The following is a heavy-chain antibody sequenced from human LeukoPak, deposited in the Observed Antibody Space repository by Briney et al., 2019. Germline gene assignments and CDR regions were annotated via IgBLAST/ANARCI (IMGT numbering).Heavy chain of an antibody. Sequence: KVSCXXXGGXFSXYAISWVRQAPGQGLEWMGGIIPIFGTANYAQKFQGRVTITADESTSTAYMELSSLRSEDTAVYYCARHGWATVTYYFDYWGQGTLVTVSS. CDR3: ARHGWATVTYYFDY. CDR1: GGXFSXYA. D-gene: IGHD4-17*01. J-gene: IGHJ4*02. CDR2: IIPIFGTA. V-gene: IGHV1-69*01.